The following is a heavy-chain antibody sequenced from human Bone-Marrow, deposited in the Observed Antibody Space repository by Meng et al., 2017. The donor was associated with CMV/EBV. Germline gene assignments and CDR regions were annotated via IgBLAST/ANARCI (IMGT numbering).Heavy chain of an antibody. D-gene: IGHD3-16*02. CDR2: INPNSGGT. V-gene: IGHV1-2*02. CDR1: GYTFTGYY. J-gene: IGHJ6*02. Sequence: ASVNVSCKGSGYTFTGYYMHWVRQAPGQGLEWMGWINPNSGGTNYAQKFQGRVTMTRDTSISTAYMELSRLRSDDTAVYYCARARMITFGGVIVTPMDVWGQGTTVTVSS. CDR3: ARARMITFGGVIVTPMDV.